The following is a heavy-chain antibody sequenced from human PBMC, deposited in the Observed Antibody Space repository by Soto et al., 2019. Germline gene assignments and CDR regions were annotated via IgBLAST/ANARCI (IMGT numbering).Heavy chain of an antibody. V-gene: IGHV4-34*01. CDR1: GGSFSGYY. CDR3: ARAWYCSSTSCQIFDY. D-gene: IGHD2-2*01. J-gene: IGHJ4*02. CDR2: INHSGST. Sequence: SETLSLTCAVYGGSFSGYYWSWIRQPPGKGLEWIGEINHSGSTNYNPSLKSRVTISVDTSKNQFSLKLSSVTAADTAVYYCARAWYCSSTSCQIFDYWGQGTLVTVSS.